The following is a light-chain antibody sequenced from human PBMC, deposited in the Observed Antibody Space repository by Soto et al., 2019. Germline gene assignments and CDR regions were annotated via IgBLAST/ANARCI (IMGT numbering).Light chain of an antibody. V-gene: IGKV3-20*01. J-gene: IGKJ1*01. CDR1: QSVSSSY. CDR3: QQYIRSPWT. CDR2: GAS. Sequence: IVLTQSPGTLSLSPGERATLSCRASQSVSSSYLAWYQQKGGQAPRLLIYGASSRATGIPDRFSGSGSGTDFTLTISRLQPDDFAIYYCQQYIRSPWTFGQGTKVEIK.